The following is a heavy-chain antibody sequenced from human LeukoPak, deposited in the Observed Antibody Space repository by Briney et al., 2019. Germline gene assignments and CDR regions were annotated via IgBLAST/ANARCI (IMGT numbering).Heavy chain of an antibody. CDR3: ARDARDYYDSSGVSGFQH. Sequence: GASVKVSCKVSGYTLTELSMHWVRQAPGKGLEWMGGFDPEDGETIYAQKFQGRVTMTEDTSTDTAYMELSSLRSEDTAVYYCARDARDYYDSSGVSGFQHWGQGTLVTVSS. V-gene: IGHV1-24*01. CDR1: GYTLTELS. D-gene: IGHD3-22*01. J-gene: IGHJ1*01. CDR2: FDPEDGET.